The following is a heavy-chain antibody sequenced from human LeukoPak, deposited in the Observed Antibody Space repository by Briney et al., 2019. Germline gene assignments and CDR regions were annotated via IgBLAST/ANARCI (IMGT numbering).Heavy chain of an antibody. J-gene: IGHJ4*02. Sequence: PGGSLRLSCAASGLTFSSYVMNWVRKAPGKGLEWVSAISDTGGSTYYADSVRGRFTISRDNSKNTLYLQMNSLRAEDTAVYYCAKGSSGWDFDYWGQGTLVTVSS. CDR3: AKGSSGWDFDY. V-gene: IGHV3-23*01. D-gene: IGHD6-19*01. CDR2: ISDTGGST. CDR1: GLTFSSYV.